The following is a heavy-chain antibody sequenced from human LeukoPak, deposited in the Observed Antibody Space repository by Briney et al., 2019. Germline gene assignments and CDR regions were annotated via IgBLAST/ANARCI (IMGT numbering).Heavy chain of an antibody. CDR2: IYYSGST. Sequence: SETLSLTCTVSGGSISSYYWGWNRQPPGKGLEWIGSIYYSGSTYYNPSLKSRVTISVDTSKNQFSLKLNSLTAADTAVYYCARYYGGTDTFDIWGQGTMVTVSS. J-gene: IGHJ3*02. D-gene: IGHD4-17*01. V-gene: IGHV4-39*07. CDR1: GGSISSYY. CDR3: ARYYGGTDTFDI.